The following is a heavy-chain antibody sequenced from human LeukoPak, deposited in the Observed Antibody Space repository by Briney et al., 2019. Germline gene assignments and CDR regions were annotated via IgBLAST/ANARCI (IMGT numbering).Heavy chain of an antibody. CDR3: ARMYSGSYFDY. CDR2: IYYSGST. Sequence: SETLSLTCTVSGGSISSYYWSWIRQPPGKGLEWIGYIYYSGSTNYNPSLKSRVTISVDTSKNQFSLKLSSVTAADTAVYYCARMYSGSYFDYWGQGTLVTVSS. V-gene: IGHV4-59*01. D-gene: IGHD1-26*01. J-gene: IGHJ4*02. CDR1: GGSISSYY.